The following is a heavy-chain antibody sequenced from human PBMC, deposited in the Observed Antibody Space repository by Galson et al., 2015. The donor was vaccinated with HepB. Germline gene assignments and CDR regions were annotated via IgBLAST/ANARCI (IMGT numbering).Heavy chain of an antibody. J-gene: IGHJ4*02. V-gene: IGHV1-69*13. CDR1: GGTFSSHT. D-gene: IGHD3-22*01. CDR3: VRQYDTSGYYAY. CDR2: IIPILGSG. Sequence: SVKVSCKASGGTFSSHTFSWVRQAPRQGLEWMGGIIPILGSGNYAQKLRGRVTITADASKSTTYMELSSLRSEDTAVYYCVRQYDTSGYYAYWGQGTLVTVSS.